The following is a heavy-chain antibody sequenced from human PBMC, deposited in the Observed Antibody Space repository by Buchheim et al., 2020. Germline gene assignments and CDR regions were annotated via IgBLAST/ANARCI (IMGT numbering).Heavy chain of an antibody. D-gene: IGHD6-19*01. CDR3: ARDRGAVAASHFDY. CDR2: ISSSGTAM. Sequence: QVQLVESGGGLVKPGGSLRLSCAASGFIFGDYFMSWVRQAPGKGPEWLSYISSSGTAMSYAASVKGRFTISRDNAKNSLYLQMNSLRADDTAVYYCARDRGAVAASHFDYWGQGTL. CDR1: GFIFGDYF. J-gene: IGHJ4*02. V-gene: IGHV3-11*01.